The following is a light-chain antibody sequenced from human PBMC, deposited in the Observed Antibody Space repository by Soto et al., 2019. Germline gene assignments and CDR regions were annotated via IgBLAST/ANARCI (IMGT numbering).Light chain of an antibody. V-gene: IGKV1-39*01. Sequence: DIQMTQSPSSLSASVGDRVTITCRASQSISTYLNWYQHKPGKAPKLLIYSASSLQSGVPSRFSGSGSGTDFTLTVSGLQPEDSATYFCQQSYNTPWTFGQGTRVEIK. J-gene: IGKJ1*01. CDR1: QSISTY. CDR3: QQSYNTPWT. CDR2: SAS.